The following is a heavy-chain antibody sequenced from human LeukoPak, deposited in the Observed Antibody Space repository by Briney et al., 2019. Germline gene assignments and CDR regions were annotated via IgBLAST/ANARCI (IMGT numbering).Heavy chain of an antibody. CDR1: GFTFSSYG. Sequence: PGGSLRLSRAASGFTFSSYGMHWVRQAPGKGLEWVAVISYGGSNKYYADSVKGRFTISRDNSKNTLYLQMNSLRAEDTAVYYCAKDGMDVWGQGTTVTVSS. CDR2: ISYGGSNK. J-gene: IGHJ6*02. V-gene: IGHV3-30*18. CDR3: AKDGMDV.